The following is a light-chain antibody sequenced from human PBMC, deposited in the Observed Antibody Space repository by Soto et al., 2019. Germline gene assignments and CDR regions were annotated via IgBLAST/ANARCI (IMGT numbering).Light chain of an antibody. CDR2: KAS. Sequence: DIQMTQSPSTLYASVGDRVTITCRASQSISSWLAWYQQKPGKAPKLLIYKASSLESGVPSRFSGSGSGTESTLTISSLQPDDFATYYCQQYNSYPYTFGQGTKLEIK. CDR1: QSISSW. CDR3: QQYNSYPYT. J-gene: IGKJ2*01. V-gene: IGKV1-5*03.